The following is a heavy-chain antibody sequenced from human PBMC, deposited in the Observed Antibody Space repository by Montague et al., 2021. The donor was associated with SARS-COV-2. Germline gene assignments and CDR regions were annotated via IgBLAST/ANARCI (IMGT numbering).Heavy chain of an antibody. CDR2: ISNSGDTK. CDR1: GFIFSSYE. Sequence: SLRLSCAASGFIFSSYEMHWVRQAPGKGLEWVSYISNSGDTKYYADSVKGRFTISRDNAKNSLYLQMSSLRAEDTAVYYCASAGEDYYYDSSGFLYWGQGILVTVSS. D-gene: IGHD3-22*01. V-gene: IGHV3-48*03. J-gene: IGHJ4*02. CDR3: ASAGEDYYYDSSGFLY.